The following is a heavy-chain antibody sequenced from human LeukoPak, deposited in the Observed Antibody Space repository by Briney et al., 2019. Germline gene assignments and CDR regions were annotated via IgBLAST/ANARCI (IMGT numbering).Heavy chain of an antibody. CDR3: ARHRPSGSYLDP. Sequence: PSETLSLTCAVSGYSISSGYYWGWIRQPPGKGLEWIGSIYHSGSTYYYPSLKSRVTISVDTSKNQFSLKLSSVTAADTAVYYCARHRPSGSYLDPWGQGTLVTVSS. V-gene: IGHV4-38-2*01. CDR1: GYSISSGYY. D-gene: IGHD1-26*01. J-gene: IGHJ5*02. CDR2: IYHSGST.